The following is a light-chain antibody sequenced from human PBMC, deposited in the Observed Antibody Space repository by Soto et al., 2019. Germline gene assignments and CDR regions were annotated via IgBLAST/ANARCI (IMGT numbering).Light chain of an antibody. CDR2: EVS. CDR1: SSDVGGYNY. Sequence: QSALTQPASVSGSPGQSITISCTGTSSDVGGYNYVSWYQQHPGKAPKLMISEVSDRPSGVSNRFSGSKSGNTASLTISGLQPEDEADYYCSSYTSSSSAVFGGGTKLTGL. CDR3: SSYTSSSSAV. J-gene: IGLJ2*01. V-gene: IGLV2-14*01.